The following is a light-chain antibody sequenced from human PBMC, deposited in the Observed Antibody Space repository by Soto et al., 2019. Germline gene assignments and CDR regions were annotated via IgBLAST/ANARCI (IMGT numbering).Light chain of an antibody. V-gene: IGLV2-14*01. CDR3: SSYTSSSTDV. CDR1: SSDVGGYNY. J-gene: IGLJ1*01. Sequence: QSVLTQPASVSGSPGQSITISCTGTSSDVGGYNYVSWYQQHPRKAPKLMIYDVSNRPSGVSNRFSGYKSGNTASLTISGLQAEDEAVYYCSSYTSSSTDVFGTGTKVTVL. CDR2: DVS.